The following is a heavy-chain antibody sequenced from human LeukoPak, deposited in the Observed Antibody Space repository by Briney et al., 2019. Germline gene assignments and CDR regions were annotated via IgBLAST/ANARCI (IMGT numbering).Heavy chain of an antibody. J-gene: IGHJ4*02. CDR1: GFTFSNYA. D-gene: IGHD2-21*01. CDR3: AKVIAGSWLVDY. V-gene: IGHV3-23*01. CDR2: ISGSGGST. Sequence: GGSLRLSCAASGFTFSNYAMTWVRQAPGKALEWVSAISGSGGSTYYADSVKGRFTISRDNSKSTLYLQMNSLRAEDTAVYYCAKVIAGSWLVDYWGQGTLVTVSS.